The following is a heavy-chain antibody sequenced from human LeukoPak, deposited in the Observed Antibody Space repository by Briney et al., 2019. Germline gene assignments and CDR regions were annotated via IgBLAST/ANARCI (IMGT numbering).Heavy chain of an antibody. V-gene: IGHV1-2*02. Sequence: ASVKVSCKASGYTFTGYYMHWVRQAPGQGLEWMGWINPNSGGTNYAQKFQGRVATTRDTSISTAYMELSRLRSDDTAVYYCARDDDSSSWYRFDPWGQGTLVTVSS. J-gene: IGHJ5*02. CDR3: ARDDDSSSWYRFDP. CDR1: GYTFTGYY. D-gene: IGHD6-13*01. CDR2: INPNSGGT.